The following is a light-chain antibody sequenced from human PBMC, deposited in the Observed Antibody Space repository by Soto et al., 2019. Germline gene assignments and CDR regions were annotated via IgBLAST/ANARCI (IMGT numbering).Light chain of an antibody. CDR3: QQYYSTPPT. Sequence: DIVMTQSPDSLAVSLGERATINCKSSQSVLYSSNNKNYLAWYQQKPGQPPKLLIYWASTRESGVPVRFSVIVSGTDFPLTISRLPAEDFAVYYCQQYYSTPPTFGQGTKVEIK. J-gene: IGKJ1*01. CDR1: QSVLYSSNNKNY. CDR2: WAS. V-gene: IGKV4-1*01.